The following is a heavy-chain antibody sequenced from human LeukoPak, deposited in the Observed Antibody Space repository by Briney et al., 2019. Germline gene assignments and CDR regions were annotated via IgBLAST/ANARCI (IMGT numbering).Heavy chain of an antibody. CDR2: ISSNCSTI. D-gene: IGHD6-19*01. V-gene: IGHV3-48*03. Sequence: GGSLRLSCAASGFTFSSYEMSWVRQAPGKGLEWGSYISSNCSTIYHADSVRGRITISRDNAKNSLYLQMNSLSAEDTAVYYCARSPGISVTGVDTAFDIWGQGTMVTVSS. CDR3: ARSPGISVTGVDTAFDI. J-gene: IGHJ3*02. CDR1: GFTFSSYE.